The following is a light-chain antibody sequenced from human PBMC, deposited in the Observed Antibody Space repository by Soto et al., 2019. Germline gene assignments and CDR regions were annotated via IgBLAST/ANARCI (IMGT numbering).Light chain of an antibody. CDR1: HVVSNY. V-gene: IGKV1-8*01. J-gene: IGKJ2*01. Sequence: AIRMTQSPSSLSASIGDRVTITCRASHVVSNYLAWYQQKPGKAPKALIYAASFLQSGVPSRFSGSGSGTDFSLTISFLXSEDFTTYYCQHYYSYPYTFGQGTTLQMK. CDR3: QHYYSYPYT. CDR2: AAS.